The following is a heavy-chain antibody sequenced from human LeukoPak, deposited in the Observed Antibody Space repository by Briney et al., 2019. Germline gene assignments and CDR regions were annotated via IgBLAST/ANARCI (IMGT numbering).Heavy chain of an antibody. D-gene: IGHD3-22*01. Sequence: TGGSLRLSCAASGFTFSDYYMSWIRQAPGKGLEWVSYISSSGSTIYYADSVKGRFTISRDNAKNLLYLQMSSLRAEDTAVYYCARDGTYYYDSSGNDAFDIWGQGTMVTVSS. CDR1: GFTFSDYY. V-gene: IGHV3-11*01. CDR3: ARDGTYYYDSSGNDAFDI. J-gene: IGHJ3*02. CDR2: ISSSGSTI.